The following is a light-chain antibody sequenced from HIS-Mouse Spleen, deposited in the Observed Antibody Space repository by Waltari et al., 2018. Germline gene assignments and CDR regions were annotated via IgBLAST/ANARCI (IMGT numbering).Light chain of an antibody. Sequence: EIVMTQSPATLSVSPGERATLSCRASQSVSSNVAWYQQKPGQAPRHLIYGASTRATGIPARFSGSGSGTEFTLTISSMQSEDFAVYYCQQYNNWPPRTFGQGTKVEIK. CDR2: GAS. V-gene: IGKV3-15*01. CDR1: QSVSSN. J-gene: IGKJ1*01. CDR3: QQYNNWPPRT.